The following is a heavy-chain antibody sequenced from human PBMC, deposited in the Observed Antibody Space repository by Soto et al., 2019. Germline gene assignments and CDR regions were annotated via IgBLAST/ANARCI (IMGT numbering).Heavy chain of an antibody. CDR3: AREDRDRETGLVPAAIDGMDV. D-gene: IGHD2-2*01. Sequence: ASVKVSCKASGGTFSRYSITWVRQAPGHGLEWIGRIIPIFGIASYAQKFQGGVTITADESTSTAYMELSSLRSDDTAVYYCAREDRDRETGLVPAAIDGMDVWG. CDR2: IIPIFGIA. CDR1: GGTFSRYS. V-gene: IGHV1-69*13. J-gene: IGHJ6*02.